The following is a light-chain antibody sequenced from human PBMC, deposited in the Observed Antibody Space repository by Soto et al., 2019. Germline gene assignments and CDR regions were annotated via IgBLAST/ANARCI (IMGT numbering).Light chain of an antibody. V-gene: IGKV3-11*01. Sequence: IVLTQSPVTLALSPRESAVLSCRASQSVSTSLAWYQHKPGQAPRLFIYDASKRAPGIPARFTGSGSGTDFTLTISSLEPEDIAVYYCQVRDVWPSFGQGTKVEIK. CDR2: DAS. CDR1: QSVSTS. J-gene: IGKJ1*01. CDR3: QVRDVWPS.